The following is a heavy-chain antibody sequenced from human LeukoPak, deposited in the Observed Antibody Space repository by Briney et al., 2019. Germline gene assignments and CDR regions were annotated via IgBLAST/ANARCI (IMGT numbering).Heavy chain of an antibody. J-gene: IGHJ5*02. D-gene: IGHD3-10*01. CDR3: ARGPTTMVRGVIGFDP. V-gene: IGHV4-61*02. Sequence: SQTLSLTCTVSGGSISSGIYYWSWIRQPAGKGLERIGRIYTSGSTNYNPSLKSRVTISVDTSKNQFSLKLSSVTAADTAVYYCARGPTTMVRGVIGFDPWGQGTLVTVSS. CDR2: IYTSGST. CDR1: GGSISSGIYY.